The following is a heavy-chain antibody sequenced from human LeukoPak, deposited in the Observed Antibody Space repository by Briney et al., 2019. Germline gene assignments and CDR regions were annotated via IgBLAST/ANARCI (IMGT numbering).Heavy chain of an antibody. D-gene: IGHD2-21*02. CDR2: ISYDGSNK. V-gene: IGHV3-30-3*01. Sequence: GRSLRLSCAASGFTFSSYAMHWVRQAPGKGLEWVAVISYDGSNKYYADSVKGRFTISRDNSKNTLYPQMNSLRAEDTAVYYCARDYPDCGGDCYSPDYWGQGTLVTVSS. J-gene: IGHJ4*02. CDR3: ARDYPDCGGDCYSPDY. CDR1: GFTFSSYA.